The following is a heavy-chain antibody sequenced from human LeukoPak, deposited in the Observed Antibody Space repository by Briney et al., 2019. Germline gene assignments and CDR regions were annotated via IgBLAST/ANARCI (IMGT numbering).Heavy chain of an antibody. Sequence: ASVKVSCKASGYTFTSYGINWVRQATGQGLEWMGWMNPNSGNTGYAQKFQGRVTITRNTSISTAYMELSSLRSEDTAVYYCARGLRYYGSGSYSYWGQGTLVSVSS. J-gene: IGHJ4*02. CDR1: GYTFTSYG. V-gene: IGHV1-8*03. D-gene: IGHD3-10*01. CDR3: ARGLRYYGSGSYSY. CDR2: MNPNSGNT.